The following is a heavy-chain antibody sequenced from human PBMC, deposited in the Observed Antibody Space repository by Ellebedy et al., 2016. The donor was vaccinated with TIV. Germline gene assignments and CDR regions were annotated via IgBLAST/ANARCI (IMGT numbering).Heavy chain of an antibody. D-gene: IGHD5-18*01. Sequence: GGSLRLXXAASGFTFSSYWMHWVRQAPGKGLEWVSSISSSSSYIYYADSVKGRFTISRDNAKNSLYLQMNSLRAEDTAVYYCARDTYVDTAMVYWGQGTLVTVSS. J-gene: IGHJ4*02. CDR2: ISSSSSYI. CDR1: GFTFSSYW. V-gene: IGHV3-21*01. CDR3: ARDTYVDTAMVY.